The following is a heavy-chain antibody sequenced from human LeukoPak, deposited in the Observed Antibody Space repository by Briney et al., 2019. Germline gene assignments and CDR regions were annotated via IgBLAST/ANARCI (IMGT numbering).Heavy chain of an antibody. Sequence: SETLSLTCTVSGGSISSYYWSWIRQPPGKGLEWIGYIYYSGSTNYNPSLKSRVTISVDTSKNQFSLKLSSVTAADTAVYYCARTRARWLQSGLGYWGQGTLVTVSS. CDR2: IYYSGST. D-gene: IGHD5-24*01. V-gene: IGHV4-59*01. CDR3: ARTRARWLQSGLGY. J-gene: IGHJ4*02. CDR1: GGSISSYY.